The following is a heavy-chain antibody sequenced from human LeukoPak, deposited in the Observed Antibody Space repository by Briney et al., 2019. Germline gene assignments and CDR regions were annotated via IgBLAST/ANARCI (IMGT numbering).Heavy chain of an antibody. CDR1: GYTFTSYG. CDR2: ISAYNGNT. V-gene: IGHV1-18*01. Sequence: ASVKVSCKASGYTFTSYGISWVRQAPGQGLEWMGWISAYNGNTNYAQKLQGRVTMTTDTSTSTAYMGLRSLRSDDTAVYYCARDYYGSGSYRAFDIWGQGTMVTVSS. CDR3: ARDYYGSGSYRAFDI. J-gene: IGHJ3*02. D-gene: IGHD3-10*01.